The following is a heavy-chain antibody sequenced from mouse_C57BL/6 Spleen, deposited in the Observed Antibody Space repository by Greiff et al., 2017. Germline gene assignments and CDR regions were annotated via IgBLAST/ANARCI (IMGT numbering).Heavy chain of an antibody. CDR2: ISSGGSYT. D-gene: IGHD1-1*01. CDR1: GFTFSSYG. Sequence: EVQVVESGGDLVKPGGSLKLSCAASGFTFSSYGMSWVRQTPDKRLGWVATISSGGSYTYYPDSVKGRFTISRDNAKNTLYLQMSSLKSEDTAMYYCARRRDYGSSYGYFDVWGTGTTVTVSS. CDR3: ARRRDYGSSYGYFDV. J-gene: IGHJ1*03. V-gene: IGHV5-6*01.